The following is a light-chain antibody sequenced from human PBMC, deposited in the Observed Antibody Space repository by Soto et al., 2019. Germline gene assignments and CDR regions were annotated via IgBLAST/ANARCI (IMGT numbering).Light chain of an antibody. CDR3: QQFNSYPIT. V-gene: IGKV1-9*01. J-gene: IGKJ5*01. CDR1: QGISSN. Sequence: DIQLTQSPSFLSASVGDRVTITCRASQGISSNLAWYQQKPGKAPKLLIYAASTLQSGVPSRFSGSGSGTEFTLTISSLQPEDFATYYCQQFNSYPITVGQGTRLESK. CDR2: AAS.